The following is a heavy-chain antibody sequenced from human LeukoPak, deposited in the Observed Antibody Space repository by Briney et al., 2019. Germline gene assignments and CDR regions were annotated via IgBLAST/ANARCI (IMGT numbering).Heavy chain of an antibody. D-gene: IGHD5-18*01. CDR3: ARAPDTAMVFDY. J-gene: IGHJ4*02. CDR2: ISSSSSYI. CDR1: GFTFSNYN. V-gene: IGHV3-21*01. Sequence: PGGSLRLSCAGSGFTFSNYNMNWVRQAPGKGLEWVSSISSSSSYIYYAGSVKGRFTISRDNAKNSLYLQMNSLRAEDTAVYYCARAPDTAMVFDYWGQGTLVTVSS.